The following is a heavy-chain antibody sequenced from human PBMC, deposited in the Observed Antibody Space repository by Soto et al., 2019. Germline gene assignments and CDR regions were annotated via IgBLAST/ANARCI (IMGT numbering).Heavy chain of an antibody. CDR2: IYYSVTT. V-gene: IGHV4-61*08. CDR1: GGSISSADYH. Sequence: PSETLSLTCTVSGGSISSADYHWSWIRQPPGKRLERIGYIYYSVTTNYNPSLKSRVTISVDTSKNHFSLNLSSVTAADTALYYCARDRREWLARTPHYYFDYWGQGTPVTVSS. CDR3: ARDRREWLARTPHYYFDY. D-gene: IGHD6-19*01. J-gene: IGHJ4*02.